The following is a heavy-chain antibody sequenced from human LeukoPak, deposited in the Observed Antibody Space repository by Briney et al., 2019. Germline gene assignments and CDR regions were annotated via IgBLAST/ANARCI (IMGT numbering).Heavy chain of an antibody. V-gene: IGHV1-8*03. J-gene: IGHJ4*02. CDR2: MNPNSGNT. CDR3: ARDGGPYYDFWSGPHGFDY. D-gene: IGHD3-3*01. CDR1: GYTFTSYD. Sequence: ASVKVSCKASGYTFTSYDINWVRQATGQGLEWTGWMNPNSGNTGYAQKFQGRVTITRNTSISTAYMELSSLRSEDTAVYYCARDGGPYYDFWSGPHGFDYWGQGTLVTVSS.